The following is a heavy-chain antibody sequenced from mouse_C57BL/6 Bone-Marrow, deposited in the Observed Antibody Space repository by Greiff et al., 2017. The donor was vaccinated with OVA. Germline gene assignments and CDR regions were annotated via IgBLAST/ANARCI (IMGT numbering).Heavy chain of an antibody. CDR2: IYPRSGNT. Sequence: VKLQESGAELARPGASVKLSCKASGYTFTSYGISWVKQRTGQGLEWIGEIYPRSGNTYYNEKFKGKATLTADKSSSTAYMELRSLTSEDSAVYFCARLTGTCWGQGTTLTVSS. CDR3: ARLTGTC. CDR1: GYTFTSYG. V-gene: IGHV1-81*01. D-gene: IGHD4-1*01. J-gene: IGHJ2*01.